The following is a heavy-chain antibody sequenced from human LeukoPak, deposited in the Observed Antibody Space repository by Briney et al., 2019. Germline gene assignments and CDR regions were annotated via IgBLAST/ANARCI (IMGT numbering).Heavy chain of an antibody. Sequence: VASVKVSRKASGYTFTSDDINWVRQATGQGLEWMGWMNPNSGNTGYAQKFQGRVTMTRNTSISTVYMELSSLRSEDTAVYYCARGIQGDIWSGKWDYYYGMDVWGQGTTVTVSS. J-gene: IGHJ6*02. V-gene: IGHV1-8*01. D-gene: IGHD3-3*01. CDR1: GYTFTSDD. CDR2: MNPNSGNT. CDR3: ARGIQGDIWSGKWDYYYGMDV.